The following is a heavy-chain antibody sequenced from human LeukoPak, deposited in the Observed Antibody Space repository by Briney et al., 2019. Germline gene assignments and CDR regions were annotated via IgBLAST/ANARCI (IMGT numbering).Heavy chain of an antibody. V-gene: IGHV4-31*03. Sequence: SQTLSLTCTVSGGSISSGGYYWSWIRQHSGKGLEWIGYIYYSGSTYYNPSLKSRVTISVDTSKNQFSLKLSSVTAADTAVYYCAREDDSSGSLDYWGQGTQVTVSS. J-gene: IGHJ4*02. CDR2: IYYSGST. CDR1: GGSISSGGYY. CDR3: AREDDSSGSLDY. D-gene: IGHD3-22*01.